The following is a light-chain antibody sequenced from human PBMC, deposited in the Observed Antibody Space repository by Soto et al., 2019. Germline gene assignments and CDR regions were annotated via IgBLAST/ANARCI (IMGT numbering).Light chain of an antibody. Sequence: QSVLTQPRSVSGSPGQSVTISCTGTSSDVGGYNYVSWYQQHPGKAPKLMIYDVSKRPSGVPDRFSGSKSGNTASLTISGLQAEDEADYYCCSYAGSYTHYVFGNGNKVIV. V-gene: IGLV2-11*01. J-gene: IGLJ1*01. CDR2: DVS. CDR3: CSYAGSYTHYV. CDR1: SSDVGGYNY.